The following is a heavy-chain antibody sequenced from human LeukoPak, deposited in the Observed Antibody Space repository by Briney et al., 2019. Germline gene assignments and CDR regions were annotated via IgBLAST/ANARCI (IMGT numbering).Heavy chain of an antibody. CDR2: INPNSGGT. J-gene: IGHJ4*02. V-gene: IGHV1-2*02. CDR3: ARGPPFDY. Sequence: ASVKVSCKASGYTFTGYYMHWVRQAPGQGLEWMGWINPNSGGTNYAQKFQGRVTMNGDTSITTAYMELGSLTSDDTALYFCARGPPFDYWGQGTLVTVSS. CDR1: GYTFTGYY.